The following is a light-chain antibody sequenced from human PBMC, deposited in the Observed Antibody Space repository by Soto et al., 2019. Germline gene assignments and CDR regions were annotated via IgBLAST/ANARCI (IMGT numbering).Light chain of an antibody. J-gene: IGLJ1*01. Sequence: SVRTPPASMTGTPGRSISISCTGTSSHVGGYNYVSWYQQHPGKAPKLMIYEVSNRPSGVSSRFSGSKSGKTASLTISGLQAGDEADYYCSSYTSSSTHFATGTKVTVL. CDR3: SSYTSSSTH. V-gene: IGLV2-14*01. CDR2: EVS. CDR1: SSHVGGYNY.